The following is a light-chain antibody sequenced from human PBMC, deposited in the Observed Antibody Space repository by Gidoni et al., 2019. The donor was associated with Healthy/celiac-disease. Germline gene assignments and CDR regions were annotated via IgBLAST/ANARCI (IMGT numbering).Light chain of an antibody. Sequence: DIQMTQTPSSLSASVGDRVTITRRAIQSISSYLNWYQQKPGKAPKLLIYAASSLQSGVPSRFSGSGSGTDFTLTISSLQPEDFATYYCQQSYSTPGTFGQGTKLEIK. CDR3: QQSYSTPGT. CDR2: AAS. V-gene: IGKV1-39*01. J-gene: IGKJ2*02. CDR1: QSISSY.